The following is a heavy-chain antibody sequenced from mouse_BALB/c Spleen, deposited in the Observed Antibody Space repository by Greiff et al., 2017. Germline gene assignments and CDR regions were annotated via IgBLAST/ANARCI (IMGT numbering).Heavy chain of an antibody. CDR1: GYTFTDYN. D-gene: IGHD1-1*01. Sequence: VQLKESGPELVKPGASVKISRKASGYTFTDYNMHWVKQSHGKSLEWIGYIYPYNGGTGYNQKFKSKATLTVDNSSSTAYMELRSLTSEDSAVYYCARSIYGRDFDYWGQGTTLTVSS. CDR2: IYPYNGGT. CDR3: ARSIYGRDFDY. V-gene: IGHV1S29*02. J-gene: IGHJ2*01.